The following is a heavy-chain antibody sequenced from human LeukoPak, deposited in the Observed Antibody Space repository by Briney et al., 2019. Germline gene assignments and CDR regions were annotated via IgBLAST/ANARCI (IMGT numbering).Heavy chain of an antibody. J-gene: IGHJ4*02. CDR1: AYTFTDYY. D-gene: IGHD3-22*01. CDR2: INPSSGDT. Sequence: ASVKVSCKASAYTFTDYYVHWVRQAPGQGLEWMGRINPSSGDTNYAQKFQGRVTITADESTSTAYMELSSLRSEDTAVYYCARDPGYYYDSSGFENFDYWGQGTLVTVSS. V-gene: IGHV1-2*06. CDR3: ARDPGYYYDSSGFENFDY.